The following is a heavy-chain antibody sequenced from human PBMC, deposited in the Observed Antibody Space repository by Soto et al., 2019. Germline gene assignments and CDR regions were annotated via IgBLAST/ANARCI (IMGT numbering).Heavy chain of an antibody. CDR1: GFTFSSYA. J-gene: IGHJ4*02. Sequence: GGSLRLSCAASGFTFSSYAMSWVRQAPGKGLEWVSAISGSGGSTYYADSVKGRFTISRDNSKNTLYLQMNSLRAEDTAVYFCSRDVVVGAKALNYWGQGALVTVSS. D-gene: IGHD2-15*01. CDR3: SRDVVVGAKALNY. CDR2: ISGSGGST. V-gene: IGHV3-23*01.